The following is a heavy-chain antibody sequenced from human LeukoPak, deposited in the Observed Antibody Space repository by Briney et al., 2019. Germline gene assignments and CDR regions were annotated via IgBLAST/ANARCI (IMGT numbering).Heavy chain of an antibody. V-gene: IGHV4-34*01. J-gene: IGHJ4*02. CDR3: AGGYYDTYLFDY. CDR2: INHSGRT. Sequence: SETLSLTCAVSGGSFFGSHWNWIRQSPERGLEWIGEINHSGRTNYNPSLKSRVTISVDTSKSQFFLKLTSVTAEDTAVYYCAGGYYDTYLFDYWGQGTLVTVSS. D-gene: IGHD3-22*01. CDR1: GGSFFGSH.